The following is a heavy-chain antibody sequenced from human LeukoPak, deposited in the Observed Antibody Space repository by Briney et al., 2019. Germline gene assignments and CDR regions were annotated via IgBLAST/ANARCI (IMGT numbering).Heavy chain of an antibody. CDR3: ATGKQWLVEGSFDY. V-gene: IGHV4-4*07. Sequence: SETLSLTCTVSGGSISSYYWSWIRQPAGKGLEWIGRIYTSGSTYYNPSLKSRVTISVDTSKNQFSLKLSSVTAADTAVYYCATGKQWLVEGSFDYWGQGTLVTVSS. J-gene: IGHJ4*02. D-gene: IGHD6-19*01. CDR2: IYTSGST. CDR1: GGSISSYY.